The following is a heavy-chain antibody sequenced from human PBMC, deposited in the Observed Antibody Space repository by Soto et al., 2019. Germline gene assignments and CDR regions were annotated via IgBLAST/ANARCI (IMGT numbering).Heavy chain of an antibody. D-gene: IGHD6-19*01. CDR1: GFTFSGYA. J-gene: IGHJ4*02. V-gene: IGHV3-23*01. CDR2: ITGSGGST. CDR3: AKRISGWYEIDY. Sequence: ESGGGLVQPGGSLRLSCVASGFTFSGYAMTWVRQAPGKGLEWVSAITGSGGSTYYADSVKGRFTISRDNSKNTLYLQMNSPRAEDTAVYYCAKRISGWYEIDYWGQGTLVTVSS.